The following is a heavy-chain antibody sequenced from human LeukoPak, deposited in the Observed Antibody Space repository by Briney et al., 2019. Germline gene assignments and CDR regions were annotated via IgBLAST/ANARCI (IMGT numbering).Heavy chain of an antibody. CDR3: VRRYSSGWYKEPSLLSYYGMDV. V-gene: IGHV3-13*01. CDR1: GFTFSSYA. J-gene: IGHJ6*02. CDR2: IGTAGDT. D-gene: IGHD6-19*01. Sequence: GGSLRLSFATSGFTFSSYAMHWVRQATGKGLEWVSAIGTAGDTYYPGSVKGRFTISKENAKNALSLQMNSLRAEDTAVYYCVRRYSSGWYKEPSLLSYYGMDVWGQGTTVTVSS.